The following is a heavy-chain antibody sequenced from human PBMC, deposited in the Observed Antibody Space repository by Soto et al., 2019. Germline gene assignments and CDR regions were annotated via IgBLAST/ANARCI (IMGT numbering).Heavy chain of an antibody. V-gene: IGHV3-21*06. CDR1: GFTFNRYS. Sequence: GGSLRLSCAASGFTFNRYSMNWVRQAPGKGLEWVSSISSTTNYIYYGDSMKGRFTISRDNAKNSLYLEMNSLRAEDTAVYYCARESEDLTSNFDYWGQGTLVTVS. CDR2: ISSTTNYI. CDR3: ARESEDLTSNFDY. J-gene: IGHJ4*02.